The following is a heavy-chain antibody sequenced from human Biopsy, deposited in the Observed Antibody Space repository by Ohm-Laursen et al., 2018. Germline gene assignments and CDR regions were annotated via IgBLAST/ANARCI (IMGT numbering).Heavy chain of an antibody. CDR3: AADLGYCDPIGCP. J-gene: IGHJ5*02. V-gene: IGHV1-18*01. CDR1: GLTFTNYG. CDR2: ITAYNGNR. Sequence: VKVSCKTSGLTFTNYGITWVRQAPGQGLEWMGWITAYNGNRDYAENLQGRVTITTDTSTSAAYMELRSLRSEDPAIFNCAADLGYCDPIGCPGGQGTLITASS. D-gene: IGHD2-15*01.